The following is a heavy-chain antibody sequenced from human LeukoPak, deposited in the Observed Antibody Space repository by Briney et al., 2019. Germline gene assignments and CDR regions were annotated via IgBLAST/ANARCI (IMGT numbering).Heavy chain of an antibody. V-gene: IGHV1-58*02. CDR2: IVVGSGNT. D-gene: IGHD3-10*01. J-gene: IGHJ6*02. CDR1: GFTFTSSG. CDR3: AAGFMVRGEARYGMDV. Sequence: SVKVSCKASGFTFTSSGMQWVRQARGQRLEWIGWIVVGSGNTNYAQKFQERVTFTRDMSTSTAYMELSSLRSEDTAVYYCAAGFMVRGEARYGMDVWGQGTTVTVSS.